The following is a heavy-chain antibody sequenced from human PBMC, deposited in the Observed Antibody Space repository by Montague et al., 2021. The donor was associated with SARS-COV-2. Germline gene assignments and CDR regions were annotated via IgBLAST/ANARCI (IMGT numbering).Heavy chain of an antibody. CDR2: IPYDGFNK. Sequence: SLRLSCAAPGFTFSSHAMHWVRQAPGKGLEWVAVIPYDGFNKYYADSVKGRFTISRDNSKNTLSLQMNSLRTEDTAVYYCARGGGYRDAFDIWGQGTMVTVSS. D-gene: IGHD5-18*01. V-gene: IGHV3-30*04. CDR1: GFTFSSHA. CDR3: ARGGGYRDAFDI. J-gene: IGHJ3*02.